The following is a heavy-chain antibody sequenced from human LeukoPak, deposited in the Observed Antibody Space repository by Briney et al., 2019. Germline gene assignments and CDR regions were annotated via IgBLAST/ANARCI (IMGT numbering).Heavy chain of an antibody. Sequence: GGSLRLSCVASEFTFSSYGMHWVRQAPGKGLEWVAYTRYDGSDTYYADSVKGRFTISRDNSKNTLYLQMNSLRTEDTAIYYCAKEFPTATGGTFGYWGQGTLVTVSS. CDR2: TRYDGSDT. D-gene: IGHD3-16*01. CDR1: EFTFSSYG. V-gene: IGHV3-30*02. CDR3: AKEFPTATGGTFGY. J-gene: IGHJ4*02.